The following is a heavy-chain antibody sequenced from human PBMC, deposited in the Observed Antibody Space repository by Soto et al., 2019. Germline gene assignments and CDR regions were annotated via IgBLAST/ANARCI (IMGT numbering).Heavy chain of an antibody. J-gene: IGHJ6*02. Sequence: GASVKVSCKASGYTFTSYYMHWVRQAPGQGLEWMGIINPSGGSTSYAQKFQGRVTMTRDTSTSTVYMELSSLRSEDTAVYYCARGSSSAAAGFMGLYYYYGMDVWGQGTKVTVSS. CDR2: INPSGGST. D-gene: IGHD6-13*01. CDR3: ARGSSSAAAGFMGLYYYYGMDV. V-gene: IGHV1-46*01. CDR1: GYTFTSYY.